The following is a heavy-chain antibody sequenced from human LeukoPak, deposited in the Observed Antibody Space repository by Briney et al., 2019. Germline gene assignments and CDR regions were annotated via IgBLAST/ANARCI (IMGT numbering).Heavy chain of an antibody. CDR1: GYTLIEVS. CDR2: FDPEDGET. CDR3: ATDHGDYVSAY. J-gene: IGHJ4*02. V-gene: IGHV1-24*01. D-gene: IGHD4-17*01. Sequence: ASVKVSCKVSGYTLIEVSMHWVLQAPGKGLEWMGGFDPEDGETIYAQKFQGRVTMTEDTSTDTAYMELSSLRSEDTAVYYCATDHGDYVSAYWGQGTLVTVSS.